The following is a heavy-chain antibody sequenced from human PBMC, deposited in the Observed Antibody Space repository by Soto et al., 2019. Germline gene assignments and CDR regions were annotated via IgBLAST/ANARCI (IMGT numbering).Heavy chain of an antibody. CDR1: GFTFSNYW. V-gene: IGHV3-7*05. Sequence: EVVLVESGGGLVQPGGSLRLSCTASGFTFSNYWLSWVRQAPGRGLEWVANIKQDGSEKSYVDSVEGRFTISRDNAKNSLYLDVNSLRADDTAVYYCAAWPRSSWFDYWGQGTLVTVSS. CDR2: IKQDGSEK. J-gene: IGHJ4*02. D-gene: IGHD6-13*01. CDR3: AAWPRSSWFDY.